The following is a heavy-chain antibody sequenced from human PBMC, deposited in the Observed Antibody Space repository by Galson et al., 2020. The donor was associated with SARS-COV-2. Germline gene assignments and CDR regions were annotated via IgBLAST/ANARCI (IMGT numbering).Heavy chain of an antibody. CDR3: ARAPPLPYDSSGHTYLDY. V-gene: IGHV4-59*01. CDR1: GGSIINYY. J-gene: IGHJ4*02. CDR2: IYYSGRT. Sequence: SETLSLTCTVSGGSIINYYWNWIRQPPGKGLEWIGFIYYSGRTNYSPSLKTRVTMSVDPSKNQVSLNLRAVTAADTAVYYCARAPPLPYDSSGHTYLDYLCQGALVTVSS. D-gene: IGHD3-22*01.